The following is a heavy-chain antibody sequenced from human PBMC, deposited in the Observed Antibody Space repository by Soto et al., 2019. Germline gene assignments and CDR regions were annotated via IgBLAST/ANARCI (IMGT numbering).Heavy chain of an antibody. V-gene: IGHV1-8*01. J-gene: IGHJ6*01. CDR3: ARGVSDNSNSFRYYYYYGMEV. CDR2: MNPNSGNT. D-gene: IGHD1-7*01. CDR1: GYTFTGYD. Sequence: VEVSCKASGYTFTGYDINWVRQATGQGLEWMGWMNPNSGNTGYAQKFQGRVTMTRNTSISTAYMELSSLRSEDTAVYYCARGVSDNSNSFRYYYYYGMEVWGQGTTVTVSS.